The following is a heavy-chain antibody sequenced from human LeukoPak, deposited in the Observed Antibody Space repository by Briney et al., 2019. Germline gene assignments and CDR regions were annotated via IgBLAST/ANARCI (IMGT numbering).Heavy chain of an antibody. CDR2: ISYDGSNK. J-gene: IGHJ3*02. D-gene: IGHD3-22*01. CDR3: ARGAYYYDSSGYLLFDI. CDR1: GFTFSSYA. V-gene: IGHV3-30*04. Sequence: GRSLRLSCAASGFTFSSYAMHWVRQAPGKGLEWVAVISYDGSNKYYADSVKGRFTISRDNSKNTLYLQMNSLRAEDTAVYYCARGAYYYDSSGYLLFDIWGQGTMVTVSS.